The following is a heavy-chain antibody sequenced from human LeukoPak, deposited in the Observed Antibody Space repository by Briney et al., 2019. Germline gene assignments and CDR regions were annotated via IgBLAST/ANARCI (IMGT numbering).Heavy chain of an antibody. CDR3: ASDQDYSNNIDS. J-gene: IGHJ4*02. CDR2: INPNIGDT. Sequence: ASVKVSCKTSGFAFTGYYTHWVRQAPGQGLEWMGRINPNIGDTSHAQQFQGRVTMTRDTSISTAYMELSSLRSDDTAVYYCASDQDYSNNIDSWGQGTLVTVSS. V-gene: IGHV1-2*06. CDR1: GFAFTGYY. D-gene: IGHD4-11*01.